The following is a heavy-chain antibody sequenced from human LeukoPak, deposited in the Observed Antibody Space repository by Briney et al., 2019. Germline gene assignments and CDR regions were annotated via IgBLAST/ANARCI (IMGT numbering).Heavy chain of an antibody. J-gene: IGHJ4*02. CDR3: ARSPGQWLLLGFDY. CDR1: GAPFSGYW. CDR2: INHSRIT. V-gene: IGHV4-34*01. D-gene: IGHD6-19*01. Sequence: PSETLSLTCAVYGAPFSGYWWYWIRQPPGKGLEWIGEINHSRITNYNPSLKSRVSISVDTSKNQFSLKLSSVTAADTAVYYCARSPGQWLLLGFDYWGQGTLVTVSS.